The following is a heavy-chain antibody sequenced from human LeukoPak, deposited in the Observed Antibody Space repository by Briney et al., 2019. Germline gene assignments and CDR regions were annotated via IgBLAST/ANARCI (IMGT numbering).Heavy chain of an antibody. CDR3: ARTRFDY. Sequence: GRSLRLSCAASGFTFSSYAMHWVRQAPGKGLEWVAVISYDGSNKYYADSVKGRFTISRDNSKNTLYLQMNSLRAEDTAVYYCARTRFDYWGQEPWSPSPQ. CDR1: GFTFSSYA. V-gene: IGHV3-30-3*01. J-gene: IGHJ4*01. CDR2: ISYDGSNK.